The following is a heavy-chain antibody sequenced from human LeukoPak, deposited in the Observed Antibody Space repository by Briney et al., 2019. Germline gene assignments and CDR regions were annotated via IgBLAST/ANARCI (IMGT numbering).Heavy chain of an antibody. CDR1: GGSIRNSNYY. CDR2: AYYTGST. CDR3: ARHAGSHYTYNFDS. Sequence: PSETLSLTCTVSGGSIRNSNYYWGWVRQPPGKGLEWIASAYYTGSTNYKPSLRSRVIMSVDTSKNQFSLMLSSVTAADTAIYYCARHAGSHYTYNFDSWGQGALVTVSS. V-gene: IGHV4-39*01. D-gene: IGHD4-11*01. J-gene: IGHJ4*02.